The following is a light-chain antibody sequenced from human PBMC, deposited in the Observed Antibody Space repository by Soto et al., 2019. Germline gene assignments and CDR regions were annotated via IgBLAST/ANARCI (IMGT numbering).Light chain of an antibody. Sequence: EIVMTQSPATLSVSPGERATLSCRSSQSVARKLAWYQQRPGQAPRLLIHDASHRAAGIPARFSGSGSGTDFTLTISSLEPADFGVYYCQQRHNWPITFGQGTRLEIK. CDR2: DAS. CDR1: QSVARK. J-gene: IGKJ5*01. CDR3: QQRHNWPIT. V-gene: IGKV3-11*01.